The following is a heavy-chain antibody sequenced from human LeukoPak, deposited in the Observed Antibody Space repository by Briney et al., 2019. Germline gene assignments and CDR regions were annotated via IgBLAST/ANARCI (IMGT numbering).Heavy chain of an antibody. Sequence: LGGSLRLSCTASGFTFSDHAMHWVRQAPGKGLEWVTVISYHARDQFYADSVKGRFTVSRDNSRNTLYLQMNSLRAEDSAVYYCAAQPCINGICYLDYWGQGTLVTVSS. CDR3: AAQPCINGICYLDY. J-gene: IGHJ4*02. CDR1: GFTFSDHA. V-gene: IGHV3-30*04. D-gene: IGHD2-8*01. CDR2: ISYHARDQ.